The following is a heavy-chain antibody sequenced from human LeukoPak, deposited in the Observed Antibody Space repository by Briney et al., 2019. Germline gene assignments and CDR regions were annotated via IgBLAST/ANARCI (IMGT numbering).Heavy chain of an antibody. CDR1: GFTFSDAW. Sequence: GGSLRLSCVGTGFTFSDAWMNWVRQSPGKGLEWVGRIKSKTEGGTTDYAAPVKGRFTISRDDSKSTLYLQMNSLKTEVTAVYYCTTAYYYGNSGYYHWGQGTLVTVSS. CDR3: TTAYYYGNSGYYH. CDR2: IKSKTEGGTT. J-gene: IGHJ4*02. V-gene: IGHV3-15*01. D-gene: IGHD3-22*01.